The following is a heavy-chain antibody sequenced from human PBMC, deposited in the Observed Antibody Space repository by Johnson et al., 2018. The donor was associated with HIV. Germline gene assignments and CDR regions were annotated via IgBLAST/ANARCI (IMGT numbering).Heavy chain of an antibody. CDR2: ITSSGSTV. D-gene: IGHD3-10*01. CDR3: ARAPEVRGVDAFDV. Sequence: QVQLVESGGGLVKPGGSLRLSCAPSGFTFSDYYMSWMRQAPGQGLEWVSYITSSGSTVYYADSVKGRFTISRDNTKNSLYLQMNILSAEDTALYYCARAPEVRGVDAFDVWGQGTVVIVSS. CDR1: GFTFSDYY. V-gene: IGHV3-11*04. J-gene: IGHJ3*01.